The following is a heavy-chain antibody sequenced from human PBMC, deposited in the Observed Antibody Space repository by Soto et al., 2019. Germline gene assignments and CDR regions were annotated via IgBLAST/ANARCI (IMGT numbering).Heavy chain of an antibody. CDR2: IYPGDSDT. CDR3: ARHKTPNGMDV. CDR1: GYSFTSYW. Sequence: PGASLKIPCKGFGYSFTSYWIGCVRQMPGKGLEWMGIIYPGDSDTRYSRSFQGQVNISADKAIGTAYLQWSSLKASDTAMHYCARHKTPNGMDVWGQGTTVTVS. V-gene: IGHV5-51*01. J-gene: IGHJ6*02.